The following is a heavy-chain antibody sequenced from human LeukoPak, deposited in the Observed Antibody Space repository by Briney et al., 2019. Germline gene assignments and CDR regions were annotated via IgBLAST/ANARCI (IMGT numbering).Heavy chain of an antibody. V-gene: IGHV3-48*03. D-gene: IGHD4-17*01. CDR3: ARVYGDYFHY. CDR1: GFTFSNYE. CDR2: ISSSGSDI. Sequence: GGSLRLSCAASGFTFSNYEMHWVRQAPGKGLEWVSYISSSGSDIYYADTVKGRFTISRDNAKNSLYLHMNSLRAEDTAVYYCARVYGDYFHYWGQGTLVTVSS. J-gene: IGHJ4*02.